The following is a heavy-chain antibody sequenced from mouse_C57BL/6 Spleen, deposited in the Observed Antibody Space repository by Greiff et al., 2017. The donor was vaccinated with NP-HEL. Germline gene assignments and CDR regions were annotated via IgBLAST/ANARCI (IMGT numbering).Heavy chain of an antibody. CDR1: GFSLTSYG. Sequence: QVQLKQSGPGLVQPSQSLSITCTVSGFSLTSYGVHWVRQSPGKGLEWLGVIWSGGSTDYNAAFISRLSISKDNSKSQVFFKMNSLQADDTAIYYCARSLITTVVVPFDYWGQGTTLTVSS. CDR3: ARSLITTVVVPFDY. D-gene: IGHD1-1*01. J-gene: IGHJ2*01. V-gene: IGHV2-2*01. CDR2: IWSGGST.